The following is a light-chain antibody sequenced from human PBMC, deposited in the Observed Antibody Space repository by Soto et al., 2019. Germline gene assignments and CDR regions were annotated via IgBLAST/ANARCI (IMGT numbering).Light chain of an antibody. J-gene: IGKJ4*01. Sequence: EVVMTQSPATLSVSPGDRATLSCRASQSVHNNLAWYQQKPGQAPRLLIFDTSTRATDIPIRFTGGGSGTEFTLPTSTLQSEDSAVYYCQQYEIGPLTFGGGTKVEIK. CDR3: QQYEIGPLT. V-gene: IGKV3-15*01. CDR1: QSVHNN. CDR2: DTS.